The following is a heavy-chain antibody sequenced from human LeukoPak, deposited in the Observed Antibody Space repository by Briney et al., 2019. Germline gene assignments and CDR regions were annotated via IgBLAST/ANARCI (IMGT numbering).Heavy chain of an antibody. J-gene: IGHJ6*03. V-gene: IGHV3-30*02. CDR2: IRYDGSNK. CDR1: GFTFSSYG. D-gene: IGHD6-13*01. CDR3: ATQPTAYSSPPYYYYYYMDV. Sequence: PGGSLRLSCAASGFTFSSYGMHWVRQAPGKGLEWVAFIRYDGSNKYYADSVKGRFTISRDNSKNTLYLQMNSLRAEDTAVYYCATQPTAYSSPPYYYYYYMDVWGKGTTVTVSS.